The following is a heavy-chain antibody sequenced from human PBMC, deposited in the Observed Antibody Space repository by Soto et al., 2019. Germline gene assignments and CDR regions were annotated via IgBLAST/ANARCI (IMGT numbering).Heavy chain of an antibody. CDR1: GFTFSSYG. Sequence: VQLVESGGGVVQPGRSLRLSCAASGFTFSSYGMHWVRQAPGKGLEWVAVIWYDGSNKYYADSVKGRFTISRDNSKNTLYLQMNSLRAEDTAVYYCARVTEWLPAPDYWGQGTLVTVSS. J-gene: IGHJ4*02. CDR3: ARVTEWLPAPDY. V-gene: IGHV3-33*01. D-gene: IGHD5-12*01. CDR2: IWYDGSNK.